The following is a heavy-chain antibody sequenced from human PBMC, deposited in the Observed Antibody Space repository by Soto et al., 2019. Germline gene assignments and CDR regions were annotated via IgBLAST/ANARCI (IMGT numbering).Heavy chain of an antibody. CDR3: ARKAVSTMSYFDF. CDR1: GFTFSNFI. D-gene: IGHD6-19*01. CDR2: ILVNGDTT. J-gene: IGHJ4*02. Sequence: GGSLRLSCSASGFTFSNFIMHWVRQAPGRGLEFVSAILVNGDTTYYADSVKGRFTISRDNSKNTLYLQMSSLRAEDTAVYYCARKAVSTMSYFDFWGQGTLVTVSS. V-gene: IGHV3-64D*08.